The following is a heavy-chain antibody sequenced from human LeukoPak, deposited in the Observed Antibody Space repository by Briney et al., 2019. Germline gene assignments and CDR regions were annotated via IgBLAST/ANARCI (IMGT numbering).Heavy chain of an antibody. Sequence: ASVKVSCKASGYTFTSYYMHWVRQAPGQGLEWMGIINPSGGSTSYAQKFQGRVTMTRDMSTSTVYMELRSLRSDDTAVYYCARTYSSSWYYYYYYMDVWGKGTTVTVSS. CDR3: ARTYSSSWYYYYYYMDV. V-gene: IGHV1-46*01. CDR2: INPSGGST. D-gene: IGHD6-13*01. J-gene: IGHJ6*03. CDR1: GYTFTSYY.